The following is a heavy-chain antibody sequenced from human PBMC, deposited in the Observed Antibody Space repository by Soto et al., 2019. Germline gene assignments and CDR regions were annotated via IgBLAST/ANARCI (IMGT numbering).Heavy chain of an antibody. V-gene: IGHV4-30-2*01. D-gene: IGHD2-2*01. J-gene: IGHJ5*02. CDR2: IYHSGST. Sequence: QLQLQESGSGLVKPSQTLSLTCAVSGGSISSGGYSWSWIRQPPGKGLEWIGYIYHSGSTYYHPSLKSRVTISVDRSKNQFSLKLSSVTAADTAVYYCARGLVVAYGGGWFDPWGQGTLVTVSS. CDR1: GGSISSGGYS. CDR3: ARGLVVAYGGGWFDP.